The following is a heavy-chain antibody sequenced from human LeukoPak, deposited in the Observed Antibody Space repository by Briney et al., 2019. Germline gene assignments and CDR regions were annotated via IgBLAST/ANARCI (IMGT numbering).Heavy chain of an antibody. CDR1: GVTFSSYA. CDR3: ASSDIVVVPDAIPFGYMDV. CDR2: IMPIVGAA. Sequence: ASLRVSCKASGVTFSSYAISWVRQAPGQGLEWMGRIMPIVGAANYAQTVQGRVTITTDESTSTAYMELSSLRSEDTAVYYCASSDIVVVPDAIPFGYMDVWGKGTTVTVSS. J-gene: IGHJ6*03. D-gene: IGHD2-2*02. V-gene: IGHV1-69*05.